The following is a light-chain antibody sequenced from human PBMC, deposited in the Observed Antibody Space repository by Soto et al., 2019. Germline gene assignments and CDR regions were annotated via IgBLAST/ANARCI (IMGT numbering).Light chain of an antibody. J-gene: IGKJ5*01. Sequence: DIVLTQSPLSSPITLGQPASISCWSSQSLVHSDGNTYLSWLQQRPGQPPRLLTYKISNRFSGIPDIFSGSGTGKDFTLKISRAEAEDVGVYYCMQSTQIPIPFGQGTRLEIK. CDR3: MQSTQIPIP. CDR2: KIS. V-gene: IGKV2-24*01. CDR1: QSLVHSDGNTY.